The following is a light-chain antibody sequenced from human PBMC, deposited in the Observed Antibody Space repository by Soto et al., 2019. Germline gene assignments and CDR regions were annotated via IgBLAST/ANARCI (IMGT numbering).Light chain of an antibody. CDR1: QSVSSRS. CDR3: QQYGSSPS. J-gene: IGKJ4*01. V-gene: IGKV3-20*01. CDR2: GAS. Sequence: EIVLTQSPGTLSLSPGERATLSCRASQSVSSRSVAWYQQKPGQAPRLLIYGASSRATTIPDRFSSSGSGTDFTLTISRLEPEDFAVYFCQQYGSSPSFGGGTKVEIK.